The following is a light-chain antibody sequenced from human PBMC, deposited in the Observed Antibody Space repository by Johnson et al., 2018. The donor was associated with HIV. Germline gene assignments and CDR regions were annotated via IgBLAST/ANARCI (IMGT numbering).Light chain of an antibody. CDR1: SSNIGRNY. J-gene: IGLJ1*01. V-gene: IGLV1-51*01. CDR3: GTWDSSLSAHYV. CDR2: DNN. Sequence: QSVLTQPPSVSAAPGQKVTISCSGSSSNIGRNYVSWYQQLPGTAPKLLIFDNNKRPSGIPDRFSGSESGTSATLGITGLQTGDEADYYCGTWDSSLSAHYVFGTGTKVTVL.